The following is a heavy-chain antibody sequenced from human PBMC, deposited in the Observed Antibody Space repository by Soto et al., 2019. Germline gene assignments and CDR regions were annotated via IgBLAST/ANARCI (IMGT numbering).Heavy chain of an antibody. CDR2: ISTTETT. D-gene: IGHD6-13*01. Sequence: SETLSLTCTVSGGSISSYYWSWIRQPAGKGLEWIGRISTTETTNYNPSLKSRVSMSLDTSKSQVSLKLSSVTAADAAVYYCAGNIAAAGRRYYGMDVWGQGTTVTVSS. V-gene: IGHV4-4*07. J-gene: IGHJ6*02. CDR1: GGSISSYY. CDR3: AGNIAAAGRRYYGMDV.